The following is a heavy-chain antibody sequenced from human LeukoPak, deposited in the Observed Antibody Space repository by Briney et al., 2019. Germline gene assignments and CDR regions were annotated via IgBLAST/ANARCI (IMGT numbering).Heavy chain of an antibody. CDR1: GFTFSSYG. V-gene: IGHV3-30*18. CDR2: ISYDGSNK. Sequence: GRSLRLSCAASGFTFSSYGMHWVRQAPGKGLEWVAVISYDGSNKYYADSVKGRFTISRDNSKNTLYLQMNSLRAEDTAVYYCANPPDNYGSGGYWGQGTLVTVSS. CDR3: ANPPDNYGSGGY. J-gene: IGHJ4*02. D-gene: IGHD3-10*01.